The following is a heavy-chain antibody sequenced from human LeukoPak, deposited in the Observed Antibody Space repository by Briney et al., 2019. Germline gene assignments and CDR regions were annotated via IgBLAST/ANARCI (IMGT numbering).Heavy chain of an antibody. Sequence: ASVKVSYKASGYTFTSSGISWVRQAPGQGLEWMGWISAYNGNTNYAQKLQGRVTMTTDTSTSTAYMELRSLRSDDTAVYYCARDGNITIFGMVLYNWFDPWGQGTLVSVSS. V-gene: IGHV1-18*01. J-gene: IGHJ5*02. CDR3: ARDGNITIFGMVLYNWFDP. D-gene: IGHD3-3*01. CDR2: ISAYNGNT. CDR1: GYTFTSSG.